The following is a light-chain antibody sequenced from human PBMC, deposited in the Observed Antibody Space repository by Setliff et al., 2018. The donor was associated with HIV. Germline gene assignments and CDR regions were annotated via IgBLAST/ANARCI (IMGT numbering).Light chain of an antibody. CDR2: EVD. V-gene: IGLV2-23*02. CDR3: CSYAGSYTFYV. J-gene: IGLJ1*01. CDR1: SNDFANHKF. Sequence: QSALTQPASVSGSPGQSITISCAGTSNDFANHKFVSWYQHHPGKAPKLLIYEVDKRPSGTSHRFSGSKSATTASLTISGLQAEDEADYYCCSYAGSYTFYVFGTGTKVTVL.